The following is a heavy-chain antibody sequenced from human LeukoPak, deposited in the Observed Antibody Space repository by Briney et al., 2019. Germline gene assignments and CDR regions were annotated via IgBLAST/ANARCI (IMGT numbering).Heavy chain of an antibody. Sequence: GGSLRLSCAASGFTFSSYWMHWVRQAPGNGPLLVSHINSDGSSTSYADSVRGRFTISRDNAKDTLYLQMNSLRAEDTAVYYCARVAATKGSPFDYWGQGTLVTVSS. CDR1: GFTFSSYW. CDR2: INSDGSST. J-gene: IGHJ4*02. V-gene: IGHV3-74*01. D-gene: IGHD5-12*01. CDR3: ARVAATKGSPFDY.